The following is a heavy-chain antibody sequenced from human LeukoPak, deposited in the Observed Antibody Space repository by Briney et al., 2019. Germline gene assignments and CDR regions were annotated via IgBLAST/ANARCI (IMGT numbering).Heavy chain of an antibody. CDR1: GGSISSYY. D-gene: IGHD1-7*01. CDR3: ARDGGNWNYRYYYYYMDV. CDR2: IYYSGST. V-gene: IGHV4-59*01. Sequence: SETVSLTCTVSGGSISSYYWSWIRQPPGKGLEWIGYIYYSGSTNYNPSLKSRVTISVDTSKNQFSLKLSSVTAADTAVYYCARDGGNWNYRYYYYYMDVWGKGTTVTVSS. J-gene: IGHJ6*03.